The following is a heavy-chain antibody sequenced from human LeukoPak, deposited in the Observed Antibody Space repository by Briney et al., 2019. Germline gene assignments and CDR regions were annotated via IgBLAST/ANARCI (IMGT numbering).Heavy chain of an antibody. CDR2: IYYSEST. Sequence: SQTLSLTCTVSSGSISSGDYYWSWIRQHPGKGLEWIGYIYYSESTHYNPSLKSRITISVDTSKNQFSLKLSSVTAADTALYYCARVDSGSYPIDYWGQGTLVTVSS. J-gene: IGHJ4*02. CDR1: SGSISSGDYY. V-gene: IGHV4-31*03. D-gene: IGHD1-26*01. CDR3: ARVDSGSYPIDY.